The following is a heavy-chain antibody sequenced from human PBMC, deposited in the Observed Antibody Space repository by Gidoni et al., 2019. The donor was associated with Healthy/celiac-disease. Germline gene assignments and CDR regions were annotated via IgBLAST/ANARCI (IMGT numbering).Heavy chain of an antibody. CDR1: GGSVSSGSYY. CDR3: ARVRAVAGGRVYFDY. V-gene: IGHV4-61*01. CDR2: IYYSGST. Sequence: QVQLQESGPGLVKPSETLSLTCTVSGGSVSSGSYYWSWIRQPPGKGLEWIGYIYYSGSTNYNPSLKSRVTISVDTSKNQFSLKLSSVTAADTAVYYCARVRAVAGGRVYFDYWGQGTLVTVSS. D-gene: IGHD6-19*01. J-gene: IGHJ4*02.